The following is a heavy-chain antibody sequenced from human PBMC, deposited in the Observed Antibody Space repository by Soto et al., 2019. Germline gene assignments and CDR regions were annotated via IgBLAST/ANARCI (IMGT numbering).Heavy chain of an antibody. CDR2: INAGNGNT. D-gene: IGHD6-19*01. V-gene: IGHV1-3*01. Sequence: ASVKVSCKASGYTFTSYAMHWVRQAPGQRLEWMGWINAGNGNTKYSQKFQGRVTITRDTSASTAYMELSSLRSEDTAVYYCARAVAVAAEFDYRGQGTPVTVSS. CDR3: ARAVAVAAEFDY. J-gene: IGHJ4*02. CDR1: GYTFTSYA.